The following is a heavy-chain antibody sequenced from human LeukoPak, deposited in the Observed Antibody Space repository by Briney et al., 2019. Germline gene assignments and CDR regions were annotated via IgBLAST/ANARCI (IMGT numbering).Heavy chain of an antibody. CDR3: ARAPVTSCRGAFCYPFDL. D-gene: IGHD2-21*01. V-gene: IGHV3-23*01. CDR2: TSSSDDGT. CDR1: GFPLSSYA. J-gene: IGHJ4*02. Sequence: GGSLRLSCAASGFPLSSYAMSWVRQVPGKGLEWVSATSSSDDGTYHADSVRGRFTIYRDNFRNTLYLQMNRLRVEDAALYYCARAPVTSCRGAFCYPFDLWGQGVLVTVSS.